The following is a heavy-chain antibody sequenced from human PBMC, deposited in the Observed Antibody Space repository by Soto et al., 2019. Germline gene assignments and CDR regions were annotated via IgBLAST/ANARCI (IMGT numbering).Heavy chain of an antibody. Sequence: GGSLRLSCAASGFTFSSYAMSWVRQAPGKGLEWVSAISGSGGSTYYADSVKGRFTISRDNSKNTLYLQMNSLRAEDTAVYYCAKDFGVGWSDWTYYFDYWGQGTLVTVSS. V-gene: IGHV3-23*01. CDR1: GFTFSSYA. CDR2: ISGSGGST. CDR3: AKDFGVGWSDWTYYFDY. D-gene: IGHD3-16*01. J-gene: IGHJ4*02.